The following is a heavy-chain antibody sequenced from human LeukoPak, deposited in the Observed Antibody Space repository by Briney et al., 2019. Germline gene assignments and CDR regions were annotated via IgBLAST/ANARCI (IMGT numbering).Heavy chain of an antibody. CDR2: IYCSGTT. CDR3: ARGVYIAAAQYGY. Sequence: SETLSLTCTVSGGSISSYYWSWIRQPPGKGLEWFGYIYCSGTTNYNPSLKSRVTISVDTSKNQFSLKLSSVTAADTAVYYCARGVYIAAAQYGYWGQGTLVTVSS. CDR1: GGSISSYY. D-gene: IGHD6-13*01. V-gene: IGHV4-59*01. J-gene: IGHJ4*02.